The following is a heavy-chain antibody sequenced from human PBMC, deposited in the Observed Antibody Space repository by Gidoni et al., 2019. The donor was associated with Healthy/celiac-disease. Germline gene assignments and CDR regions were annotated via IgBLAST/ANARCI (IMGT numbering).Heavy chain of an antibody. V-gene: IGHV3-30*18. CDR2: ISYDGSNK. CDR1: GFTFSSYG. J-gene: IGHJ4*02. CDR3: AKGVVTEFDY. Sequence: QVQLVESGGGVVQPGRSLRLSCAVAGFTFSSYGMHWVRQAPGKGLEWLAVISYDGSNKYYADSVKGRFTISRDNSKNSLYLQMNSLRAEDTAVYYCAKGVVTEFDYWVQGTLVTVSS. D-gene: IGHD2-21*02.